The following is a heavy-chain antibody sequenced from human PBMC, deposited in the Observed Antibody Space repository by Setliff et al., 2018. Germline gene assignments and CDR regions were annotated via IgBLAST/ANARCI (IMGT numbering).Heavy chain of an antibody. J-gene: IGHJ3*02. CDR2: IVTYNDDT. CDR1: GYPFTSYG. CDR3: ARHGSSGKFDASDI. V-gene: IGHV1-18*04. D-gene: IGHD3-10*01. Sequence: GASVKVSCKASGYPFTSYGVNWVRQAPGQGLEWMGRIVTYNDDTYYPRKFQGRFTMTTGTSTSTAYMELRSLTSDDTAVYYCARHGSSGKFDASDIWGQGTMVTVSS.